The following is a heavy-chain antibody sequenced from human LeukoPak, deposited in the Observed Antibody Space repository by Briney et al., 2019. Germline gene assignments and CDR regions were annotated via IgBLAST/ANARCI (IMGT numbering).Heavy chain of an antibody. CDR3: ARLPAHYCSSTSCDDSWFDP. Sequence: SGTLSLTCTVSGGSINRYYWNWIRETPGKGLEWIGYISHSGSTSYSPSLKRRVTISIDTSKSHFSLKLRSVTAADTAVYYCARLPAHYCSSTSCDDSWFDPWGQGTLVTVSS. CDR1: GGSINRYY. D-gene: IGHD2-2*01. J-gene: IGHJ5*02. V-gene: IGHV4-59*08. CDR2: ISHSGST.